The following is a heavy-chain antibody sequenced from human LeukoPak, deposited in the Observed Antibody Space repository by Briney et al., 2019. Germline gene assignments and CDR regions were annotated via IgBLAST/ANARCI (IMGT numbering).Heavy chain of an antibody. Sequence: SETLSLTCTVSGGSISSYYWSWIRQPPGKGLEGIGYIYYSGSTNYNPSLKSRVTISVDTSKNQFSLKLSSVTAADTAVYYCARDLGLPYNWFDPWGQGTLVTVSS. J-gene: IGHJ5*02. V-gene: IGHV4-59*01. D-gene: IGHD5/OR15-5a*01. CDR1: GGSISSYY. CDR3: ARDLGLPYNWFDP. CDR2: IYYSGST.